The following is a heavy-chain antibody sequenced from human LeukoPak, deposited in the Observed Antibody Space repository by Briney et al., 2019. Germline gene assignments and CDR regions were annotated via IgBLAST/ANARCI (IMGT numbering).Heavy chain of an antibody. CDR3: ARNTQKHIVVDEIRGLDY. V-gene: IGHV4-34*01. CDR1: GGSFSGYY. Sequence: SETLSLTCAVYGGSFSGYYWSWIRQPPGKGLEWIGEINHSGSTNYNPSLKSRVTISVDTSKNQFSLKLSSVTAADTAVYYCARNTQKHIVVDEIRGLDYWGQGTLVTVSS. D-gene: IGHD2-21*01. J-gene: IGHJ4*02. CDR2: INHSGST.